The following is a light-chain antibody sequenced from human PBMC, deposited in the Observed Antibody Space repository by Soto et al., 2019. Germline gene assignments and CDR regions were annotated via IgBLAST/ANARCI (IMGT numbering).Light chain of an antibody. J-gene: IGKJ5*01. CDR3: QQANSFPIT. Sequence: RASQRLNWLAWYQQKPGKAPKLLIYEATNLQSGVPPRFSGSGSGTDFTLTISSLQPEDFATYFCQQANSFPITFGQGTRLEIK. CDR1: QRLNW. V-gene: IGKV1D-12*01. CDR2: EAT.